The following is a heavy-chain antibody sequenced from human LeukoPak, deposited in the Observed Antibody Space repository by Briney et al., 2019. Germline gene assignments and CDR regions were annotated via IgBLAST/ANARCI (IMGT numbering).Heavy chain of an antibody. D-gene: IGHD6-6*01. Sequence: HPGGSLRLSCAASGFTFSSYSMNWVRQAPGKGLEWVSYISSSSTIYYADSVKGRFTISRDNAKNSLYLQMNSLRAEDTAVYYCARGGARSSSDYWGQGTLVTVSS. CDR3: ARGGARSSSDY. CDR1: GFTFSSYS. J-gene: IGHJ4*02. CDR2: ISSSSTI. V-gene: IGHV3-48*04.